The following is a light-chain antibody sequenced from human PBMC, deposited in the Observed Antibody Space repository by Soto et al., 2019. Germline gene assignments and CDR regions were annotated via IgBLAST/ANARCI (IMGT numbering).Light chain of an antibody. CDR1: QSVNANL. J-gene: IGKJ2*01. CDR3: QQFSDTPYT. V-gene: IGKV3-20*01. Sequence: EIVLTQSPGTVSLSPGQTATLSCRASQSVNANLLAWYQQRPCQAPRLLIHGVSTRAPGVPDRFSGSGSGTDFTLTITRLEPDDFAVYHCQQFSDTPYTFGQGTKLEIK. CDR2: GVS.